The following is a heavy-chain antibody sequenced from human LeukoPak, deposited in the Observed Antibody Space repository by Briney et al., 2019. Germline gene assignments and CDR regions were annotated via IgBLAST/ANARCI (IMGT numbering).Heavy chain of an antibody. J-gene: IGHJ4*02. D-gene: IGHD6-13*01. Sequence: GGSLRLSCAASGFTFSSYAMSWVRQAPGKGLEWVSATSGSGGSTYYADSVKGRFTISRDTSQNTLYLQMNTLRAEDTAQYYCWYSHGYWGQGTLVTVSS. V-gene: IGHV3-23*01. CDR2: TSGSGGST. CDR1: GFTFSSYA. CDR3: WYSHGY.